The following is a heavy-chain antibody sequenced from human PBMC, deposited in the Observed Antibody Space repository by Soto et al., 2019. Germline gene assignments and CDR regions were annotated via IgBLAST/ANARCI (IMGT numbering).Heavy chain of an antibody. V-gene: IGHV1-18*01. J-gene: IGHJ5*02. CDR3: ARDYGDSNWFDP. CDR2: ISAYNGNT. D-gene: IGHD4-17*01. Sequence: ASVKVSCKASGYTFTSYGISWVRQAPGQGLEWMGWISAYNGNTNYAQKLQGRVTMTTDTSTSTAYMELRSLRSDGTAVYDGARDYGDSNWFDPWGQGTLVTVAS. CDR1: GYTFTSYG.